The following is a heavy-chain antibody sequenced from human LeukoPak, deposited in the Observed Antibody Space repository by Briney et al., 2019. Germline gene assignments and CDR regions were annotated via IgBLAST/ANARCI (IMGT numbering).Heavy chain of an antibody. CDR3: ARDYGDSFDAFDI. CDR2: ITSSSSSTI. Sequence: GGSLRLSCAASGFTFSSYSMNWVRQAPGKGLEWVSYITSSSSSTIYYADSVKGRFTISRDNAKNSLYLQMNSLRAEDTAVYYCARDYGDSFDAFDIWGQGTMVTVSS. D-gene: IGHD4-17*01. J-gene: IGHJ3*02. V-gene: IGHV3-48*04. CDR1: GFTFSSYS.